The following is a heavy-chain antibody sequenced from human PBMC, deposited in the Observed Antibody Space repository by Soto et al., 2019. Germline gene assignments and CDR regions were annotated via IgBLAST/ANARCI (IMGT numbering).Heavy chain of an antibody. J-gene: IGHJ6*02. D-gene: IGHD3-3*01. CDR3: ARSLHYEYYDFWSGYPPLGYYYYGMDV. CDR2: INPSGGST. V-gene: IGHV1-46*01. CDR1: GYTFTSYY. Sequence: ASVKVSCKASGYTFTSYYMHLVRQAPGQGLEWMGIINPSGGSTSYAQKFQGRVTMTRDTSTSTVYMELSSLRSEDTAVYYCARSLHYEYYDFWSGYPPLGYYYYGMDVWGQGTTVTVSS.